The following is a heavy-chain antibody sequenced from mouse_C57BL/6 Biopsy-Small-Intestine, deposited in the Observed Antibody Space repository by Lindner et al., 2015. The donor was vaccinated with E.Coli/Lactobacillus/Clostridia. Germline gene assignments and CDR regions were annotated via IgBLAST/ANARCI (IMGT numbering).Heavy chain of an antibody. CDR2: IYPGSGNT. Sequence: VQLQESRPELVKPGASVKISCKASGYSFTSYYIHWVKQRPGQGLEWIGWIYPGSGNTKYNEKFKGKATLTADTSSSTAYMQLSSLTSEDSAIYYCVRSDWDGGYFDVWGTGTTVTVSS. V-gene: IGHV1-66*01. CDR1: GYSFTSYY. D-gene: IGHD4-1*01. CDR3: VRSDWDGGYFDV. J-gene: IGHJ1*03.